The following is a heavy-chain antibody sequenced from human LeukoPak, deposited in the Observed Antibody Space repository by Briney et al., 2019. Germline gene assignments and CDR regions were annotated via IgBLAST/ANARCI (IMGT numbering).Heavy chain of an antibody. CDR2: MNPNSGNT. CDR3: ARAGSGWYYFDY. Sequence: ASVTVSFTSSGYTFTIYDINWVRQAPGQGLEWMGWMNPNSGNTGYAQKFQGRVTMTRNTSISTAYMELSSLRSEDTAVYCCARAGSGWYYFDYWGQGTMVTVSS. J-gene: IGHJ4*02. CDR1: GYTFTIYD. V-gene: IGHV1-8*01. D-gene: IGHD6-19*01.